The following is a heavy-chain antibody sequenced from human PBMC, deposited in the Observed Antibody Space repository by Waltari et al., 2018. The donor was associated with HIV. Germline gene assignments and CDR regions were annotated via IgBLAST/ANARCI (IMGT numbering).Heavy chain of an antibody. V-gene: IGHV3-73*02. CDR2: IRSKTNNYAT. CDR3: TTYGDFALSN. Sequence: EVQLVESGGGLVQPGGSLKLSCAASAFTSSGSAMYWVRQASGKGLEWLGHIRSKTNNYATAYTASVKGRFTISRDDSKNTAYLQMNSLKIEDTAMYYCTTYGDFALSNWGQGTLVTVSS. J-gene: IGHJ4*02. D-gene: IGHD4-17*01. CDR1: AFTSSGSA.